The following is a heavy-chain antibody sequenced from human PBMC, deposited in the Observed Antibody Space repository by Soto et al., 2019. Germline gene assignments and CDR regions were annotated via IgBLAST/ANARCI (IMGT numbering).Heavy chain of an antibody. CDR2: ISGSGTST. CDR3: TKDVSYGDPFVY. Sequence: GGSLRLSCAASGFTFSSYAMNWVRQAPGKGLEWVSAISGSGTSTYYADSVEGRFIISRDNSKNTLYLQMTSLRAEDTAVYYCTKDVSYGDPFVYWGQGTLVTVSS. J-gene: IGHJ4*02. CDR1: GFTFSSYA. D-gene: IGHD4-17*01. V-gene: IGHV3-23*01.